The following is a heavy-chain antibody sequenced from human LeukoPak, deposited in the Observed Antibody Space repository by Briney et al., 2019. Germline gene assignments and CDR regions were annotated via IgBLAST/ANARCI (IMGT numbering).Heavy chain of an antibody. V-gene: IGHV3-21*01. Sequence: GGSLRLSCAASGFTFSSYSMSWVRQAPGKGLEWVSSISSSSSYIYYADSVKGRFTISRDNAKNSLYLQMNSLRAEDTAVYYCASAGYYYYGMDVWGKGTTVTVSS. CDR1: GFTFSSYS. J-gene: IGHJ6*04. CDR2: ISSSSSYI. CDR3: ASAGYYYYGMDV.